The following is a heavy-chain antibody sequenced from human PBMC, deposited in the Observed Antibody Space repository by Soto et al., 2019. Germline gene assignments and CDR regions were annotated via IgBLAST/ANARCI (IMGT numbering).Heavy chain of an antibody. CDR2: INHSGST. D-gene: IGHD3-16*01. CDR1: GGSFSGYY. J-gene: IGHJ4*02. V-gene: IGHV4-34*01. Sequence: QVQLQQWGAGLLKPSETLSLTCAVYGGSFSGYYWSWIRQPPGKGLEWIGEINHSGSTNYNPSLKSRVTISVDTSKNQFSLKLSSVTAADTAVSYCARDSPPGDETFDYWGQGTLVTVSS. CDR3: ARDSPPGDETFDY.